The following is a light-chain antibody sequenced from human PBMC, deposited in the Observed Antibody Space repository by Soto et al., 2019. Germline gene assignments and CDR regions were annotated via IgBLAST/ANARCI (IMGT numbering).Light chain of an antibody. CDR2: GAS. V-gene: IGKV3D-20*02. Sequence: EIVLTQSPDTLSLSPGERVTLSCRASQSVTNNYLGWYQQQPGPARMLLIDGASSRATGIPGRCSGRGSGTDFTLTISRLEPEDCAVYYCQQRSNWPITFGQGTRLEIK. J-gene: IGKJ5*01. CDR1: QSVTNNY. CDR3: QQRSNWPIT.